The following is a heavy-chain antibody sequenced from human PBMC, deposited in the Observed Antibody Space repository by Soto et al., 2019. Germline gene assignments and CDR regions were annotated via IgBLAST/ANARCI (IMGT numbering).Heavy chain of an antibody. CDR3: ARDCSGGSCQY. D-gene: IGHD2-15*01. Sequence: GGSLRLCCAASGFTLSYYWMSWVRQAPGKGLEWVANIKEDGSEKYYVDSVRGRFTISRDNAQNSVFLQMNSLRVEDTAIYYCARDCSGGSCQYWGQGTLVTVSS. V-gene: IGHV3-7*01. CDR1: GFTLSYYW. J-gene: IGHJ4*02. CDR2: IKEDGSEK.